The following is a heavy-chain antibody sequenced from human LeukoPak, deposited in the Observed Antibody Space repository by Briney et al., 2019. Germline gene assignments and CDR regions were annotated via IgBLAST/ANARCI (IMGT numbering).Heavy chain of an antibody. CDR1: GGSISSGDYY. V-gene: IGHV4-30-4*01. Sequence: TLSLPCTVSGGSISSGDYYWSWIRQPPGKGLEWIGYIYYSGSTYYNPSLKSRVTISVDTSKNQFSLKLSSVTAADTAVYYCARDGGPITGTTLVDYWGQGTLVTVSS. CDR2: IYYSGST. CDR3: ARDGGPITGTTLVDY. D-gene: IGHD1-7*01. J-gene: IGHJ4*02.